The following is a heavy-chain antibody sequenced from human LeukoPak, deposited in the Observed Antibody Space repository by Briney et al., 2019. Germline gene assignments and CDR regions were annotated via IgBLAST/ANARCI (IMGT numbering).Heavy chain of an antibody. V-gene: IGHV4-4*07. J-gene: IGHJ4*02. CDR2: IYTSGST. CDR3: VGERITMIVVVGYFDY. D-gene: IGHD3-22*01. CDR1: GGSISSYY. Sequence: SETLSLTCTVSGGSISSYYWSWIRQPAGKGLEWIGRIYTSGSTNYNPSLKSRVTMSVDTSKNQFSLKLSSVTAADTAVYYCVGERITMIVVVGYFDYWGQGTLVTVSS.